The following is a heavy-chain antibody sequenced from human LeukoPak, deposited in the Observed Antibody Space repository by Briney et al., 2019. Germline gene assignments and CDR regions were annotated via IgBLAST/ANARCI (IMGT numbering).Heavy chain of an antibody. CDR1: GGSISSGGYY. D-gene: IGHD3-16*02. V-gene: IGHV4-31*03. J-gene: IGHJ3*02. CDR3: ARDRNYDYVWGSYRFHAFDI. Sequence: PSETLSLTCTVSGGSISSGGYYWNWIRQHPGKGLEWIGSIYYSGSIYYNSSLKSRVTMSVDTSKNQFSLKLNSVTAADTAVYYCARDRNYDYVWGSYRFHAFDIWGQGTMVTVSS. CDR2: IYYSGSI.